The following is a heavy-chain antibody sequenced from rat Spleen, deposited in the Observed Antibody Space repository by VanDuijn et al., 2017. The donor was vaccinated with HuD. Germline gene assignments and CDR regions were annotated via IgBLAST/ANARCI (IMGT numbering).Heavy chain of an antibody. CDR1: GFTFSNYD. V-gene: IGHV5-25*01. Sequence: EVLLVESGGGLVQPGRSLKLSCAVSGFTFSNYDMAWVRQAPTKGLEWVASISSSGDKTYYRDSVKGRFTVSRDDAKRPLYLQMDSLRAEDTATYHCATHGGLYNWFVYWGQGTLVTVSS. CDR2: ISSSGDKT. CDR3: ATHGGLYNWFVY. J-gene: IGHJ3*01.